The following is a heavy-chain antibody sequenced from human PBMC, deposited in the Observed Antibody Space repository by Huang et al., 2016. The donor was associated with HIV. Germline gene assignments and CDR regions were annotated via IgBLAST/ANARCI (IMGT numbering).Heavy chain of an antibody. CDR1: GGSFKISG. J-gene: IGHJ6*03. Sequence: QVHLVQSGAEVKKPGSSVRVSCTASGGSFKISGISWVRQAPGKGLEWLGGILPKLWRANDAQKMSDRVTITARESTTTVYMDLTSLRPEDTAVYYCASGASYEIWTPYYSGWHYSMDVWGEGTTVTVSS. D-gene: IGHD3-9*01. CDR2: ILPKLWRA. V-gene: IGHV1-69*13. CDR3: ASGASYEIWTPYYSGWHYSMDV.